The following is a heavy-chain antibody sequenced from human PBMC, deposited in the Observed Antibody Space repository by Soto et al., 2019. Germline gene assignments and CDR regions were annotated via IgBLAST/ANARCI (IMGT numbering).Heavy chain of an antibody. CDR2: INHSGST. J-gene: IGHJ3*02. CDR1: GGSFSGYY. CDR3: ASQSDIVVVPAATDAFDI. D-gene: IGHD2-2*01. V-gene: IGHV4-34*01. Sequence: QVQLQQWGAGLLKPSETLSLTCAVYGGSFSGYYWSWIHQPPGKGLEWIGEINHSGSTNYNPSLKSRVTISVDTSKNQFSLKLSSVTAADTAVYYCASQSDIVVVPAATDAFDIWGQGTMVTVSS.